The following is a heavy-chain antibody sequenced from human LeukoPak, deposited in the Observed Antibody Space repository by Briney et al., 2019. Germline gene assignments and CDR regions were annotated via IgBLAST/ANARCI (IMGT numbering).Heavy chain of an antibody. CDR3: AKKEWNLDFDY. CDR2: IYYDGSNI. V-gene: IGHV3-33*06. CDR1: EFTFTTYG. D-gene: IGHD1-1*01. J-gene: IGHJ4*02. Sequence: GSPLTLSCAASEFTFTTYGMHWVRQAPGKGLEWVAFIYYDGSNIHYADYVKGRFTISRDNSKNTLYLQLNSLRAEDTALFYCAKKEWNLDFDYWGQGTLVTVSS.